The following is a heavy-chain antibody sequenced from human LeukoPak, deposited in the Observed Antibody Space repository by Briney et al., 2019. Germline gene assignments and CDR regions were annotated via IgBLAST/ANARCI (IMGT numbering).Heavy chain of an antibody. J-gene: IGHJ4*02. CDR2: IYWNDDK. CDR1: GFSLSTSGVG. CDR3: AHKGDDFWTFDY. V-gene: IGHV2-5*01. Sequence: SGPTLVKPTQTLTLTCTFSGFSLSTSGVGVGWIRQPPGKALEWLALIYWNDDKRYSPSLKSRLTITKDTSKNQVVLTMTNMDPVDTATYYCAHKGDDFWTFDYWGQGTLVTVSS. D-gene: IGHD3-3*01.